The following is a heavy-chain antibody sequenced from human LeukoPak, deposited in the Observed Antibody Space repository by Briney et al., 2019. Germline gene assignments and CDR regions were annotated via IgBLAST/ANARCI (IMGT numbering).Heavy chain of an antibody. CDR2: INHSGST. D-gene: IGHD4-17*01. J-gene: IGHJ4*02. Sequence: PSETLSLTCAVYGGSFSGYYWSWIRQPPGKGLEWIGEINHSGSTNYNPSLKSRVTISVDTSKNQFSLKLSSVTAADTAVYYRARVGYGDYYFDYWGQGTLVTVSS. V-gene: IGHV4-34*01. CDR3: ARVGYGDYYFDY. CDR1: GGSFSGYY.